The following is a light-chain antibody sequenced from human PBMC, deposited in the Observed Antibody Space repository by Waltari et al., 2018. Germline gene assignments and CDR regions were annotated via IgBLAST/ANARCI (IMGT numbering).Light chain of an antibody. CDR2: DVS. J-gene: IGLJ2*01. CDR3: SSYTSSSTVV. CDR1: SFNY. Sequence: QSALPQPASVSGSPGQSITISCTGTSFNYFPWYQQHPGKAPKLMIYDVSNRPSGVSNRFSGSKSGNTASLTISGLQAEDEADYYCSSYTSSSTVVFGGGTKLTVL. V-gene: IGLV2-14*01.